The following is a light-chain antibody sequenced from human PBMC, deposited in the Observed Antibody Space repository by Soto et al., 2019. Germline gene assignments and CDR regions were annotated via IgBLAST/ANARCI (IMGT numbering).Light chain of an antibody. CDR3: CSYSDSSTNWV. CDR2: EVT. V-gene: IGLV2-23*02. J-gene: IGLJ3*02. CDR1: SSDIGGYYL. Sequence: QSALTQPASVSGSPGQSITISCTGTSSDIGGYYLVSWYQQHPGKAPKLVIYEVTKRPSGVSNRFSGSKSGNTASLAISGLQAEDEADYYCCSYSDSSTNWVFGGGTKVTVL.